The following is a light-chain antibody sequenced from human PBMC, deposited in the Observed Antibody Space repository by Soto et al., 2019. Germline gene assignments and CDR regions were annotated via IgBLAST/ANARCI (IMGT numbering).Light chain of an antibody. Sequence: QSALTQPPSVSGSPGQSVTISCTGTSSDVGNYNRVSWYQQPPGTAPKLMIYEVTNRPSGVPDRFSGSKSGNTASLTISGLQAEDEADYYCISYTSSSTWVFGGGTKLTVL. CDR3: ISYTSSSTWV. J-gene: IGLJ3*02. CDR2: EVT. V-gene: IGLV2-18*02. CDR1: SSDVGNYNR.